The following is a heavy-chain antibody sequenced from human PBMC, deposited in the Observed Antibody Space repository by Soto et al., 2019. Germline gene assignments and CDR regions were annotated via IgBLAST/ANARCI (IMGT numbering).Heavy chain of an antibody. Sequence: SETLSLTCTVSGGSISSYYWSWIRQPPGKGLEWIGYIYYSGSTNYNPSLKSRVTISVDTSKNQFSLKLSSVTAADTAVYYCATTGREGGVDYWGQGTLVTVSS. CDR2: IYYSGST. D-gene: IGHD3-16*01. V-gene: IGHV4-59*08. J-gene: IGHJ4*02. CDR1: GGSISSYY. CDR3: ATTGREGGVDY.